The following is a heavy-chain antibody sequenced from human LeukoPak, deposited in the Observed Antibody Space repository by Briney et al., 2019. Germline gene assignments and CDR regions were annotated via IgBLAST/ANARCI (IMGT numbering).Heavy chain of an antibody. Sequence: PGGSLRLSCAASGFTFSSYGMHWVRQAPGKGLEWVAVIWYDGRNKYYADSVKGRFTISRDNSKNTLYLQMNSLRAEDTAVYYCAKGHYYGSGSLDYWGQGTLVTVSS. CDR2: IWYDGRNK. CDR3: AKGHYYGSGSLDY. V-gene: IGHV3-33*06. CDR1: GFTFSSYG. J-gene: IGHJ4*02. D-gene: IGHD3-10*01.